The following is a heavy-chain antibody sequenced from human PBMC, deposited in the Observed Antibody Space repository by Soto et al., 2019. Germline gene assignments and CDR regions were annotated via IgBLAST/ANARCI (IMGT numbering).Heavy chain of an antibody. V-gene: IGHV4-30-2*01. CDR2: IYHSGRT. CDR3: ARVPSP. D-gene: IGHD3-10*01. Sequence: LQLQESGSGLVKPSQTLSLTCAVSGGSISSGGYSWSWIRQPPGKGMECIGYIYHSGRTYYNPSLKNRVTISEDRSKNQFSLKLNSVSAADAAVYYCARVPSPWGQGTLVTVSS. CDR1: GGSISSGGYS. J-gene: IGHJ5*02.